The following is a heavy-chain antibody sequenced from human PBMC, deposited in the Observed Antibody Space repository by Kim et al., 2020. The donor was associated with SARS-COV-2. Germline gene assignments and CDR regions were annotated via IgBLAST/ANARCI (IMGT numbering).Heavy chain of an antibody. CDR2: IYYSGST. CDR1: GGSISSYY. CDR3: ARSGEEDTAMVLYY. J-gene: IGHJ4*02. D-gene: IGHD5-18*01. V-gene: IGHV4-59*01. Sequence: SETLSLTCTVSGGSISSYYWSWIRQPPGKGLEWIGYIYYSGSTNYNPSLKSRVTISVDTSKNQFSLKLSSVTAADTAVYYCARSGEEDTAMVLYYWGQGTLVTVSS.